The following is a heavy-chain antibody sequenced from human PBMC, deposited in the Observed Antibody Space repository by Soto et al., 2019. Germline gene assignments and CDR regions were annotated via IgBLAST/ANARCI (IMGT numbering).Heavy chain of an antibody. CDR1: GFTFSDHY. D-gene: IGHD2-2*01. J-gene: IGHJ4*02. CDR3: ARTDSSRTSYHFDY. CDR2: IRKRDNSYTT. V-gene: IGHV3-72*01. Sequence: PGGSLRLSCTASGFTFSDHYMDWVRQAPGKGLEWVGRIRKRDNSYTTEYAPSVKGRFTISRDDSENSLYLQMNSLETEDTAVYYCARTDSSRTSYHFDYWGQGTLVTVSS.